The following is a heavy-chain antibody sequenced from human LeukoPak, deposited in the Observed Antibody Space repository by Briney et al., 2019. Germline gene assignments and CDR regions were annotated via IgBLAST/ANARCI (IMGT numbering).Heavy chain of an antibody. V-gene: IGHV4-38-2*01. J-gene: IGHJ4*02. CDR2: IYHSGST. D-gene: IGHD3-22*01. CDR3: ARQYWDDSKFDY. Sequence: SETLSLTCAVSGYSTSSGYYWDWIRQPPGKGLEWIGNIYHSGSTYYNPSLKSRVTISVDTSKNQFSLKLSSVTAADTAVYYCARQYWDDSKFDYWGQGTLVTVSS. CDR1: GYSTSSGYY.